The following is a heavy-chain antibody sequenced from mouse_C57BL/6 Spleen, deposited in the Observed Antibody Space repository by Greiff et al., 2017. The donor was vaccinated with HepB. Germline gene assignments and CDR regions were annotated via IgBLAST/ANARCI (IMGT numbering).Heavy chain of an antibody. CDR1: GHAFSSSW. D-gene: IGHD1-1*01. CDR2: IYPGDGDT. J-gene: IGHJ2*01. Sequence: VQLQESGPELVKPGASVKISCKASGHAFSSSWMNWVKQRPGKGLEWIGRIYPGDGDTNYNGKFKGKATLTADKSSSTAYMQLSSLTSEDSAVYFCARGDYYGSSYIDYWGQGTTLTVSS. V-gene: IGHV1-82*01. CDR3: ARGDYYGSSYIDY.